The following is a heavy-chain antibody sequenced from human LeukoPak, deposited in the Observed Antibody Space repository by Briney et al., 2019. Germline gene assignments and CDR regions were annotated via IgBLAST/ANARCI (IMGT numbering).Heavy chain of an antibody. CDR2: IYYSGST. Sequence: GSLRLSCAASGFTFSSYSMNWVRQPPGKGLEWIGSIYYSGSTYDNPSLKSRVTISVDTSKNQFSLKLISVTAADTAVYYCARRATGSWGYFDYWGQGTLVTVSS. CDR3: ARRATGSWGYFDY. D-gene: IGHD3-16*01. J-gene: IGHJ4*02. V-gene: IGHV4-39*01. CDR1: GFTFSSYSMN.